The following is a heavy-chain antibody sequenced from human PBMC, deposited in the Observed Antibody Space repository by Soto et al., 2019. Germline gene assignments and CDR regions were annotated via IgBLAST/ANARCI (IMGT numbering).Heavy chain of an antibody. CDR1: GGTFSSYA. D-gene: IGHD2-2*01. J-gene: IGHJ6*02. CDR2: IIPISGTA. Sequence: QVQLVQSGAEVKKPGSSVKVSCKASGGTFSSYAIGWVRQAPGQGLEWMGGIIPISGTANYAQKFQGRVTITADQSTSTAYMEQSSLRSEDTAVYYCARSQGSSTSLEIYYYYYYGMDVWGQGTTVTVSS. V-gene: IGHV1-69*01. CDR3: ARSQGSSTSLEIYYYYYYGMDV.